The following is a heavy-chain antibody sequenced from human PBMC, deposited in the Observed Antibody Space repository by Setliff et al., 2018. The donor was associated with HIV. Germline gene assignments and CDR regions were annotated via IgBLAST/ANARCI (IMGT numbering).Heavy chain of an antibody. CDR1: GASIRGHY. CDR3: ARTRSGTYYGEMNWFDP. V-gene: IGHV4-59*08. D-gene: IGHD3-10*01. CDR2: IYYSGNT. J-gene: IGHJ5*02. Sequence: PSETLSLTCSVSGASIRGHYWSWIRQSPGKGLEWIGNIYYSGNTNYNPSFKSRVTISVDTSKNRFSLTLRSVTAADTAVYYCARTRSGTYYGEMNWFDPWGQGILVTVSS.